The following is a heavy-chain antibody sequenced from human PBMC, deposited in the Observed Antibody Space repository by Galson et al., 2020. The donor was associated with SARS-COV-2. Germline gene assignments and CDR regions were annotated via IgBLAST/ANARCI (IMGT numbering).Heavy chain of an antibody. J-gene: IGHJ4*02. Sequence: SETLSLTCAVYGGSFSGYYWSWIRQPPGKGLEWIGEINHSGSTNYNPSLKSRVTISVDTSKNQFSLKLSSVTAADTAVYYCARGVPKMTQFSSLEWLLGARGSTGNDYWGQGTLVTVSS. V-gene: IGHV4-34*01. D-gene: IGHD3-3*01. CDR2: INHSGST. CDR1: GGSFSGYY. CDR3: ARGVPKMTQFSSLEWLLGARGSTGNDY.